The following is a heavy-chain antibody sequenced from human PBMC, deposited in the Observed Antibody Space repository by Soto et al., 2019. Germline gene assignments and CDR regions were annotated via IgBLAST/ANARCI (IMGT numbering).Heavy chain of an antibody. V-gene: IGHV3-66*01. CDR3: AACHWNGPNDY. CDR1: GLTVSRRY. D-gene: IGHD1-1*01. Sequence: EVQLEESGGGLVQPGGSLRLSCAASGLTVSRRYIRWVRHAPGKGLEWVSVICRDGSTYYADSVKGRFTISRDNSKNTVYLQMNSLRDEDTAVYYCAACHWNGPNDYWGQGTLVTVSS. CDR2: ICRDGST. J-gene: IGHJ4*02.